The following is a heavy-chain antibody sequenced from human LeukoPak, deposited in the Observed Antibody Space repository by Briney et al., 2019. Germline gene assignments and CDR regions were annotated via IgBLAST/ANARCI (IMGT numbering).Heavy chain of an antibody. CDR3: ARRLHYYDSSGTDY. D-gene: IGHD3-22*01. CDR2: INHSGST. V-gene: IGHV4-34*01. CDR1: GGSFSGYY. J-gene: IGHJ4*02. Sequence: ASETLSLTCAVYGGSFSGYYWSWIRQPPGKGLEWIGEINHSGSTNYNPSLKSRVTISVDTSKNQFSLKLSSVTAADTAVYYCARRLHYYDSSGTDYWGQGTLVTVSS.